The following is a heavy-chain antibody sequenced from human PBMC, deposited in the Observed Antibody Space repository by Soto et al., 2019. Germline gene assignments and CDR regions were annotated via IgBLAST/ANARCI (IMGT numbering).Heavy chain of an antibody. CDR3: AKGGRQWLVTSDFNY. D-gene: IGHD6-19*01. V-gene: IGHV3-30*18. CDR2: VSHDRRNT. CDR1: GFTFSDYA. J-gene: IGHJ4*02. Sequence: VQLVESGGGVVQPGRSLRLSCAASGFTFSDYAMHWVRQAPGKGLEWVAVVSHDRRNTHYADSVKGRFTISRDSSKNTVSLEMTSLRAEDTAVYSCAKGGRQWLVTSDFNYWGQGALVTVSS.